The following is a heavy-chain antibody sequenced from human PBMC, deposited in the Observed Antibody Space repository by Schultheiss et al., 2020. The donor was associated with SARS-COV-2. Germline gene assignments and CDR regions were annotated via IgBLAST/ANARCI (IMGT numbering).Heavy chain of an antibody. V-gene: IGHV3-30*03. J-gene: IGHJ3*01. CDR3: ARDLHV. CDR1: GFTFSNFG. CDR2: ISYDGNNK. Sequence: GGSLRLSCAASGFTFSNFGMHWVRQAPGKGLEWVAVISYDGNNKYYSDSVKGRFTISRDNAKNTLYLQLDSLSAGDTAMYYCARDLHVWGQGTMVTVSS.